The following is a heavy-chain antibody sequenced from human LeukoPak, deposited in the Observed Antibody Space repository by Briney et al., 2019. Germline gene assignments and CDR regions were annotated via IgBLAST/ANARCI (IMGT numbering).Heavy chain of an antibody. J-gene: IGHJ4*02. D-gene: IGHD3-16*02. CDR1: GGAFSDYY. CDR2: INHSGST. CDR3: ARRGQAGYLY. Sequence: SETLFLPCAVYGGAFSDYYWSWVRPPPGEGLEWIGEINHSGSTNYNPSLKGRVTISVDTSKNQFSLNLYSVTAADTAVYYCARRGQAGYLYWGQGTLVTVSS. V-gene: IGHV4-34*01.